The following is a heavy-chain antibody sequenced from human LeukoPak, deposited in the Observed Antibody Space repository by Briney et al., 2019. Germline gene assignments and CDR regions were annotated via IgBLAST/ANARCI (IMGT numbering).Heavy chain of an antibody. J-gene: IGHJ4*02. V-gene: IGHV3-48*03. CDR2: ISSTGSTI. CDR3: ARDPSRTLDY. CDR1: GFSFSIYE. Sequence: PGGSLRLSCAASGFSFSIYEMNWVRQAPGKGLEWVSYISSTGSTIYYADSVKGRFTISRDNAKNSLYLQMNGLRAEDTAVYYCARDPSRTLDYWGQGTLVTVSS.